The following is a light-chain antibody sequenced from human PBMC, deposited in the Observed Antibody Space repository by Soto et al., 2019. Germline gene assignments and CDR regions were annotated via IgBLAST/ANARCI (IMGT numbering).Light chain of an antibody. V-gene: IGKV3-15*01. CDR1: QSLSNY. CDR3: QQYHIWPPT. J-gene: IGKJ2*01. CDR2: SAS. Sequence: EIVLTQSPATLSVSPGERATLSCRASQSLSNYLAWYQQKPGQAPRLLIYSASTRATGVPARFSASGSGTEFALTISSLQSEDSAGYFCQQYHIWPPTFGQGTKLEIK.